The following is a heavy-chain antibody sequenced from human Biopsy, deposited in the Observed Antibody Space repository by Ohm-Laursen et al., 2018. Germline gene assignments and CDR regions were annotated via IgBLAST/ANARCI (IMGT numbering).Heavy chain of an antibody. CDR1: GFTFSSSA. V-gene: IGHV1-58*01. J-gene: IGHJ6*02. Sequence: SVKVSCKASGFTFSSSAVQWVRQARGQRLEWIGWIVVGSGHTNYAQKFQERVTITRDMSTSTAYMELTSLRSEDTAVYYCAATSTLYYYYYAMDVWDQGTTISVSS. CDR3: AATSTLYYYYYAMDV. CDR2: IVVGSGHT.